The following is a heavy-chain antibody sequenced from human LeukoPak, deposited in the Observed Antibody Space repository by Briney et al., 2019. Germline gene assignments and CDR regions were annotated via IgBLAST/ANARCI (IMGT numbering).Heavy chain of an antibody. CDR1: GGSFSGYY. CDR2: INHSGST. CDR3: ARHGTYGWGTYMDV. Sequence: SETLSLTCAVYGGSFSGYYWSWIRLPPGKGLEWIGEINHSGSTNYNPSLKSRVTISVDTSKNQFSLKLSSVTAADTAVYHCARHGTYGWGTYMDVWGKGTTVTISS. J-gene: IGHJ6*03. V-gene: IGHV4-34*01. D-gene: IGHD3-10*01.